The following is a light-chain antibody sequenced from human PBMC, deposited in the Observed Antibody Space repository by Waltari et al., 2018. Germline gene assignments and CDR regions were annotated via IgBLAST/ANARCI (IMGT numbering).Light chain of an antibody. V-gene: IGLV1-40*01. CDR2: GYN. J-gene: IGLJ2*01. CDR3: QSYDRSLSVV. Sequence: QSALTQPPSVSGAPGQRITISCTGSGSNIGAGYDVHWYQQFPGTAPKLLLYGYNNRPSGVPDRFFGAKTGTSASLAITGLQADDEADYYCQSYDRSLSVVFGGGTKLTVL. CDR1: GSNIGAGYD.